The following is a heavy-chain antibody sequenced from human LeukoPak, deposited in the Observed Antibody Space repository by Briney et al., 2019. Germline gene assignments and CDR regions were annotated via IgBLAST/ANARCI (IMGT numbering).Heavy chain of an antibody. Sequence: ASVKVSCKASGYTFTSYGVSWVRQAPGQGLEWMGWINPNSGGTNYAQKFQGRVTMTRDTSISTAYMELSRLRSDDTAVYYCARFSAGRNWRGYNWFDPWGQGTLVTVSS. D-gene: IGHD3-3*01. CDR1: GYTFTSYG. V-gene: IGHV1-2*02. CDR2: INPNSGGT. CDR3: ARFSAGRNWRGYNWFDP. J-gene: IGHJ5*02.